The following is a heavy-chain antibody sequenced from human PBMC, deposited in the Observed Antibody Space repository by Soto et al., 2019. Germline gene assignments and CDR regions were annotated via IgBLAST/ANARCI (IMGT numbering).Heavy chain of an antibody. D-gene: IGHD6-19*01. CDR3: ARVRSGWGIDY. V-gene: IGHV4-30-2*01. Sequence: PSETLSLTCAVSGGSISSGGYSWSWIRQPPGKGLEYIGYIYHSGSTYYNPPLKSRVTISVDRSKNQFSLKLSSVTAADTAVYYCARVRSGWGIDYWGQGTLVTVSS. CDR1: GGSISSGGYS. CDR2: IYHSGST. J-gene: IGHJ4*02.